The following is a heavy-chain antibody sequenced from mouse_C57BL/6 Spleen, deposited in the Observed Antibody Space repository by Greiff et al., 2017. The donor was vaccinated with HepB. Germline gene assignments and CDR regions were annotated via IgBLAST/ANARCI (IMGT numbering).Heavy chain of an antibody. CDR3: ARTAIYYDYDVSFDY. D-gene: IGHD2-4*01. Sequence: VQLQESGPELVKPGASVKISCKASGYSFTSYYIHWVKQRPGQGLEWIGWIYPGSGNTKYNEKFKGKATLTADTSSSTAYMQLSSLTSEDSAVYYCARTAIYYDYDVSFDYWGQGTTLTVSS. CDR2: IYPGSGNT. J-gene: IGHJ2*01. CDR1: GYSFTSYY. V-gene: IGHV1-66*01.